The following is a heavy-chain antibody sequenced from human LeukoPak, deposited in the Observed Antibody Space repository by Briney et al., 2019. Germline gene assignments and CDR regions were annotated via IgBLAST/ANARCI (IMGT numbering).Heavy chain of an antibody. D-gene: IGHD2-2*01. V-gene: IGHV3-30*18. J-gene: IGHJ4*02. CDR3: AKGPLRGTAAAIDY. Sequence: GGSLRLSCAASGFTFSSYWMHWVRQAPGKGLEWVAVISYDGRNKHYPDSVKGRFTISRDISTDTLWLQMDSLRTEDTAVYYCAKGPLRGTAAAIDYWGQGTLVTVSS. CDR1: GFTFSSYW. CDR2: ISYDGRNK.